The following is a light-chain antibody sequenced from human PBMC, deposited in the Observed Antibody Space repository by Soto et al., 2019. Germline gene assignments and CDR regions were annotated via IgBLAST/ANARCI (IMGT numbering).Light chain of an antibody. CDR2: DAS. CDR3: QQYVRSPPSWT. V-gene: IGKV3-20*01. Sequence: ETVLTQSPGTLSLSPGERATLSCRASQSVSSSYLAWYQQKPGQAPRLLIYDASSRATGIPDRFSGSGSGTDLTLTISRLKPEDFAVYYCQQYVRSPPSWTFGQGTKVEIK. CDR1: QSVSSSY. J-gene: IGKJ1*01.